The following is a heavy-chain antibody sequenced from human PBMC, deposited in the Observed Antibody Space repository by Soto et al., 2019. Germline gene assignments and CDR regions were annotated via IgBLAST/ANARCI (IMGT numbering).Heavy chain of an antibody. CDR1: GFTFSRYA. D-gene: IGHD3-10*01. Sequence: PGGSLRLSCAASGFTFSRYAIHWVRQAPGKGLEWVAVISRDGSNKYYVDSVKGRFTISRGNSKNTLYLQMNSLRDEDTAVYYCARSRNSAVADSFDFWGQGTRVTVST. J-gene: IGHJ4*02. V-gene: IGHV3-30*04. CDR2: ISRDGSNK. CDR3: ARSRNSAVADSFDF.